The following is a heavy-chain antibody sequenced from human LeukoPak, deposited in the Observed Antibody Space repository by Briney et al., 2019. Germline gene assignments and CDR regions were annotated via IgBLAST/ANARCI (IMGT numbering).Heavy chain of an antibody. J-gene: IGHJ1*01. Sequence: PGGSLRLSCAASGFTFDDYAIDWVRQAPGKGLEWVSLISGGGERTYYTESVKGRFTISRDNSKNTLYLQMNSLRSEDTAFYFCATTPGEGSEYFQYWGQGTLVTVSS. D-gene: IGHD3-10*01. CDR3: ATTPGEGSEYFQY. CDR2: ISGGGERT. V-gene: IGHV3-43*02. CDR1: GFTFDDYA.